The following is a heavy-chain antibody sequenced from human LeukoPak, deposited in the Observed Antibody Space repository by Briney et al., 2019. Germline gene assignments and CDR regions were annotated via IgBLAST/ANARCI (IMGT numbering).Heavy chain of an antibody. CDR3: ARGLSAMVRDAFDI. D-gene: IGHD3-10*01. CDR1: GYTFTGYY. J-gene: IGHJ3*02. V-gene: IGHV1-2*02. Sequence: ASVKVSCKASGYTFTGYYMHWVRQAPGQGLEWMGWINPNSGGTNYAQKFQGRVTMTRDTSISIAYMELSRLRSDDTAVYYCARGLSAMVRDAFDIWGQGTMVTVSS. CDR2: INPNSGGT.